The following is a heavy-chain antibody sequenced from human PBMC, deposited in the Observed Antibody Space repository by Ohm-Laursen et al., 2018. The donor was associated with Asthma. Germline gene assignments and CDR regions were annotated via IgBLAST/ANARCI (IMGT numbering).Heavy chain of an antibody. V-gene: IGHV1-2*06. J-gene: IGHJ4*02. CDR1: GYTFTGYY. CDR3: GRGAGGEGY. CDR2: INPNSGGT. Sequence: SVKVSCKASGYTFTGYYMHWVRQAPGQGLEWMGRINPNSGGTNYAQKFQGRVTINRDTSISTAYVELSRLRSDDTAVYYCGRGAGGEGYWGQGTLVTVSS. D-gene: IGHD3-16*01.